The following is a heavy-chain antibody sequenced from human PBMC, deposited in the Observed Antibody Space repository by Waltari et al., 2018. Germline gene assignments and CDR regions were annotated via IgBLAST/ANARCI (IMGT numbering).Heavy chain of an antibody. Sequence: SGFTFSSYAMSWVRQAPGKGLAWVSAISGSGGSTYYADSVKGRFTISRDNSKNTLYLQMNSLRAEDTAVYYCAKLKIVVVVAEHWGQGTLVTVSS. CDR2: ISGSGGST. V-gene: IGHV3-23*01. J-gene: IGHJ4*02. D-gene: IGHD2-15*01. CDR3: AKLKIVVVVAEH. CDR1: GFTFSSYA.